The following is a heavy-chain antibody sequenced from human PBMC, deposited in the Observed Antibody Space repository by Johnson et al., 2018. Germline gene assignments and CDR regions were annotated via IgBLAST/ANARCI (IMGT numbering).Heavy chain of an antibody. J-gene: IGHJ6*03. CDR1: GFTFEDYA. CDR3: AKTSGSDWYYYNYYYMDV. V-gene: IGHV3-9*01. Sequence: VQLVQSGGGLVQPGRSLRLSCAASGFTFEDYAMHWVRQAPGKGLEWVSGISWNSGSIGYADSVKGRFTISRDNAKNSLYLQMNSLSAEDTALYYCAKTSGSDWYYYNYYYMDVWGKGTTVTVSS. CDR2: ISWNSGSI. D-gene: IGHD3-9*01.